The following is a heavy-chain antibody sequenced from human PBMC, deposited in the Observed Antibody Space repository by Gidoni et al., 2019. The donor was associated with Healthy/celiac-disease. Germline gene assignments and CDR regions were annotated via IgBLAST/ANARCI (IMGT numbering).Heavy chain of an antibody. CDR1: GLTFTSSA. V-gene: IGHV1-58*01. D-gene: IGHD1-26*01. J-gene: IGHJ3*02. CDR3: AARASGSYGGNDAFDI. Sequence: QMQLVQSGPEGKKPGTSVKVSCKASGLTFTSSAVQWVRKARGQRLEWIGWIVVGSGNTNYAQKFQERVTITRDMSTSTAYMELSSLRSEDTAVYYCAARASGSYGGNDAFDIWGQGTMVTVSS. CDR2: IVVGSGNT.